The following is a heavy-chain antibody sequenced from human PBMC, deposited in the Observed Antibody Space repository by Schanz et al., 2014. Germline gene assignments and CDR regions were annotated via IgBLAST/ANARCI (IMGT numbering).Heavy chain of an antibody. CDR3: VSQTGSPNY. V-gene: IGHV3-21*01. D-gene: IGHD6-13*01. J-gene: IGHJ4*02. CDR1: GFTFSSYS. CDR2: ISSRSSHI. Sequence: EVQLVESGGGLVQPGGSLRLSCTASGFTFSSYSMNWVRQAPGKGLEWVSSISSRSSHIYYADSVKGRFTVSRDNAKRSLFLQMNSLRVEDTAVYFCVSQTGSPNYWGQGTLVTVSS.